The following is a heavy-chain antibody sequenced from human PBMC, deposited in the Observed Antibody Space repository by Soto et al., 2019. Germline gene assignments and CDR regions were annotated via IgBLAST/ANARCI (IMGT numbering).Heavy chain of an antibody. CDR3: ASPYCSSTSCYIRYYGMDV. J-gene: IGHJ6*02. Sequence: SVKVSCKASGGTFSSYAISWVRQAPGQGLEWMGGIIPIFGTANYAQKFQGRVTITADKSTSTAYMELSSLRSEDTAVYYCASPYCSSTSCYIRYYGMDVWGQGTTVTVS. D-gene: IGHD2-2*02. V-gene: IGHV1-69*06. CDR2: IIPIFGTA. CDR1: GGTFSSYA.